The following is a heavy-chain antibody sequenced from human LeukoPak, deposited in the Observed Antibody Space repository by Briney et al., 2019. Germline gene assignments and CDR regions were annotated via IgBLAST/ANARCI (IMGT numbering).Heavy chain of an antibody. J-gene: IGHJ6*02. V-gene: IGHV4-59*01. CDR3: ARARPHYGDYGYYYYGMDV. CDR2: IYYSGST. D-gene: IGHD4-17*01. CDR1: GGSISSYY. Sequence: SETLSLTCTVSGGSISSYYWSWIRQPPGKGLEWIGYIYYSGSTNYNPSLKSRVTISVDTSKNQFSLKLSSVTAADTVVYYCARARPHYGDYGYYYYGMDVWGQGTTVTVSS.